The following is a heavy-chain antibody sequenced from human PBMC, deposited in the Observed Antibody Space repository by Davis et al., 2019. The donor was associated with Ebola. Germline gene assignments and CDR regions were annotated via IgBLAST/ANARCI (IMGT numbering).Heavy chain of an antibody. CDR3: TTTPLWSGYYLS. Sequence: GESLMISCAASGFTFSSYGMHWVRQAPGKGLEWVAVIWYDGSNKYYADSVKGRFTISRDNSKNTLYLQMNSLRTEDTTVYYCTTTPLWSGYYLSWGQGTLVTVSS. CDR1: GFTFSSYG. J-gene: IGHJ5*02. CDR2: IWYDGSNK. D-gene: IGHD3-3*01. V-gene: IGHV3-33*01.